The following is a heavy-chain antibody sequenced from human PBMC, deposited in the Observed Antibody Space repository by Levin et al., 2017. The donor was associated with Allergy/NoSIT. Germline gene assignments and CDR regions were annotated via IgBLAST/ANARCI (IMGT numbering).Heavy chain of an antibody. J-gene: IGHJ4*02. CDR2: VNPHSGNT. CDR1: GYTFTSYD. D-gene: IGHD2-15*01. Sequence: GASVKVSCKASGYTFTSYDINWVRQATGQGLEWLGWVNPHSGNTAYAQKFRGRVTMTRNTSISTAYMELSSLRSEDTAVYYCATGWPNFDYWGQGTLVTVSS. CDR3: ATGWPNFDY. V-gene: IGHV1-8*01.